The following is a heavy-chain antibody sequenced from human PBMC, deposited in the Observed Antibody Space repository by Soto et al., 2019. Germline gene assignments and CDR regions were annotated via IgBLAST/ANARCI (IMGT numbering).Heavy chain of an antibody. CDR2: ISGSGGST. D-gene: IGHD6-13*01. J-gene: IGHJ4*02. Sequence: GGSLRLSCAASGFTFSSYAMSWVRQAPGKGLEWVSAISGSGGSTYYADSVKGRFTISRDNSKNTLYLQMNSLRAEDTAVYYCAKGSTIGQLVRIDYWGQGTLVTVSS. CDR1: GFTFSSYA. CDR3: AKGSTIGQLVRIDY. V-gene: IGHV3-23*01.